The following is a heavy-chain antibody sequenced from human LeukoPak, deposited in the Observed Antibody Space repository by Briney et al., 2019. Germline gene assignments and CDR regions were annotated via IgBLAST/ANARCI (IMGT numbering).Heavy chain of an antibody. V-gene: IGHV3-23*01. CDR1: GFTFISYA. CDR2: ISGSGGST. Sequence: PGGSLRLSCAASGFTFISYAMSWVRQAPGKGLEWVSAISGSGGSTYYADSVKGRFTISRDNSKNTLYLQMNNLRAEDTAVYYCARTQSSGYNRGMDYWGQGTLVTVSS. CDR3: ARTQSSGYNRGMDY. J-gene: IGHJ4*02. D-gene: IGHD1-1*01.